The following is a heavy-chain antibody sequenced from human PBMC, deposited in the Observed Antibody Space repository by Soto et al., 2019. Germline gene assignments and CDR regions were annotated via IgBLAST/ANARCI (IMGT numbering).Heavy chain of an antibody. J-gene: IGHJ6*02. CDR3: ARDQSGDFWSGYYKYYYYYGMDV. Sequence: SETLSLTCTVSGGSVSSGSYYWSWIRQPPGKGLEWIGYIYYSGSTNYNPSLKSRVTISVDTSKNQFSLKLSSVTAADTAVYYCARDQSGDFWSGYYKYYYYYGMDVWGQGTTVTVSS. CDR1: GGSVSSGSYY. D-gene: IGHD3-3*01. V-gene: IGHV4-61*01. CDR2: IYYSGST.